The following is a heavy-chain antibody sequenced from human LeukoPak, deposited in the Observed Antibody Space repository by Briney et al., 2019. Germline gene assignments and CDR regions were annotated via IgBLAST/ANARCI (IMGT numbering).Heavy chain of an antibody. CDR1: GFTFGDYA. Sequence: PGRSLRLSCTASGFTFGDYAVSWVRQAPGKGLEWVGFIRSKAYGGTTEYAASVKGRFTISRDDSKSIAYLQMNSLKTEDTAVYYCSSVVAATYDYYYYGMDVWGQGTTVTVSS. CDR3: SSVVAATYDYYYYGMDV. J-gene: IGHJ6*02. D-gene: IGHD2-15*01. V-gene: IGHV3-49*04. CDR2: IRSKAYGGTT.